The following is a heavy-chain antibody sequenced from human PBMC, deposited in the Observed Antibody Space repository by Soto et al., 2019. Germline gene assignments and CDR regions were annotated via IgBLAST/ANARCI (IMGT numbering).Heavy chain of an antibody. V-gene: IGHV3-23*01. CDR1: GFTFSSYA. CDR2: ISVGGETT. Sequence: EVPLLESGGGLVQPGGSLRLSCAASGFTFSSYAMCWVRQAPGKGLECVSAISVGGETTYYADSVKGRFTISRDNSKNTLYLQMNSLRAEDTAVYYCAFNSGSGSYYFDYWGQGTLVTVSS. J-gene: IGHJ4*02. D-gene: IGHD3-10*01. CDR3: AFNSGSGSYYFDY.